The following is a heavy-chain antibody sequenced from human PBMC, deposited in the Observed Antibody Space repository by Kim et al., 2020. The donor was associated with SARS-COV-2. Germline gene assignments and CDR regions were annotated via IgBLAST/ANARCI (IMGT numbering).Heavy chain of an antibody. CDR2: ISGSGGST. V-gene: IGHV3-23*01. Sequence: GGSLRLSCAASGFTFSSYAMSWVRQAPGKGLEWVSAISGSGGSTYYADSVKGRFTISRDNSKNTLYLQMNSLGAEDTAVYYCAKDRLAAAGMILGYYYCGMDVWGQGTTVTVSS. D-gene: IGHD6-13*01. CDR1: GFTFSSYA. J-gene: IGHJ6*02. CDR3: AKDRLAAAGMILGYYYCGMDV.